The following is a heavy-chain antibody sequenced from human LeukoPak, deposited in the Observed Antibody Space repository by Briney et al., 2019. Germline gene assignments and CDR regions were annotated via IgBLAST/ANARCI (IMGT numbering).Heavy chain of an antibody. V-gene: IGHV1-2*02. J-gene: IGHJ4*02. CDR1: AYTFTGYY. Sequence: ASVKVSCKASAYTFTGYYMHWVRQAPGQGLEWMGWINPDSGGTNYAQKFQGRVTMTRDTSISTAYMEVSRLRSDDTAVCYCAREGSGWYGNFDYWGQGTLVTVSS. CDR3: AREGSGWYGNFDY. D-gene: IGHD6-19*01. CDR2: INPDSGGT.